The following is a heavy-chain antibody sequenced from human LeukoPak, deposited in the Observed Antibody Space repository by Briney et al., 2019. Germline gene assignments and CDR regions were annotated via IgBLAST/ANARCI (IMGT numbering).Heavy chain of an antibody. CDR3: AKDVYGDYGGLDY. J-gene: IGHJ4*02. D-gene: IGHD4-17*01. Sequence: PGGSLRLSCAASGFTFSSYAMSWVRQAPGKGLEWVSSSSTYYADSVKGRFAISRDNSKNTLYLQMNSLRAEDTAVYYCAKDVYGDYGGLDYWGQGTLVTVSS. CDR1: GFTFSSYA. V-gene: IGHV3-23*01. CDR2: SST.